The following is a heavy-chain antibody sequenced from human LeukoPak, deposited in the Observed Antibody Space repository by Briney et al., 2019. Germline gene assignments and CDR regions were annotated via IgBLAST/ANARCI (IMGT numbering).Heavy chain of an antibody. CDR3: AKYPRTYYFDY. D-gene: IGHD1-14*01. CDR2: IRYDGSNK. J-gene: IGHJ4*02. V-gene: IGHV3-30*02. CDR1: RFTLSGFSFSNYG. Sequence: GGSLRLSCAASRFTLSGFSFSNYGMHWVRQAPGKGLEWVAFIRYDGSNKYYADSVKGRFTISRDNSKNTLYLQMNSLRAEDTAVYYCAKYPRTYYFDYWGQGTLVTVSS.